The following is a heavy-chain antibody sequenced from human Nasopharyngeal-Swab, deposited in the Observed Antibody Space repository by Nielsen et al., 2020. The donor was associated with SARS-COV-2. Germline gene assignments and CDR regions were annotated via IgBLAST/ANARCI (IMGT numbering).Heavy chain of an antibody. CDR2: IYYSGST. CDR1: GCSIRRYY. Sequence: SETLSLTCTFSGCSIRRYYWSWIRPPPGKGLEWIGYIYYSGSTNYNPSLKSRVTISVDTSKNQFSLKLSSVTAADTAVYYCARRTIFGVVNQWSWFDPWGQGTLVTVSS. CDR3: ARRTIFGVVNQWSWFDP. J-gene: IGHJ5*02. V-gene: IGHV4-59*08. D-gene: IGHD3-3*01.